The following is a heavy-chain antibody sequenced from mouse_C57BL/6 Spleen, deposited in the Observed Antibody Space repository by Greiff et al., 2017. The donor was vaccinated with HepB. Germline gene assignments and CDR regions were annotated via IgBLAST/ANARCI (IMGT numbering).Heavy chain of an antibody. V-gene: IGHV1-64*01. CDR2: IHPNSGST. CDR3: ARRDTTVVAPFDY. Sequence: QVQLKQPGAELVKPGASVKLSCKASGYTFTSYWMHWVKQRPGQGLEWIGMIHPNSGSTNYNEKFKSKATLTVDKSSSTAYMQLSSLTSEDSAVYYCARRDTTVVAPFDYWGQGTTLTVSS. CDR1: GYTFTSYW. D-gene: IGHD1-1*01. J-gene: IGHJ2*01.